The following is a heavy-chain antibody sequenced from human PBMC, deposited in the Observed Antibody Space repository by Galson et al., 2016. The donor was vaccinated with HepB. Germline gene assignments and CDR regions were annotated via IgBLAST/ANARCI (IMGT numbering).Heavy chain of an antibody. CDR3: AKDGGDGYNFPYYYGMDV. V-gene: IGHV3-33*06. CDR2: IWYDGTNK. J-gene: IGHJ6*02. D-gene: IGHD5-24*01. Sequence: SLRLSCAASGFTFSNHGMHWVRQAPGKGLEWVALIWYDGTNKYYADSVKGRFTISRDNSKNTVYLQMNSLRAEDTAVYYCAKDGGDGYNFPYYYGMDVWGQGTTVTVSS. CDR1: GFTFSNHG.